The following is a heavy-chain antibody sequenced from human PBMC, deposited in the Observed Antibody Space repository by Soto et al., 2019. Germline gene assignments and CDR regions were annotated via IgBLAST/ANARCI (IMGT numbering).Heavy chain of an antibody. J-gene: IGHJ4*02. CDR2: ISYDGSNK. V-gene: IGHV3-30-3*01. CDR3: ARSGGVYDYLGSKYFDY. CDR1: GFTFSSYA. D-gene: IGHD5-12*01. Sequence: GGSLSLSCAASGFTFSSYAMHWVRQAPGKGLEWVAVISYDGSNKYYADSVKGRFTISRDNSKNTLYLQMNSLRAEDTAVYYCARSGGVYDYLGSKYFDYWGQGTLVTVSS.